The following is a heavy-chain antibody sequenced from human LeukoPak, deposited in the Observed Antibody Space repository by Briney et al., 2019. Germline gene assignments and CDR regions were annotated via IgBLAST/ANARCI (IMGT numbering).Heavy chain of an antibody. CDR3: ARDGHGSGSYYHWIHP. J-gene: IGHJ5*02. V-gene: IGHV4-59*01. CDR1: GDSISSYY. D-gene: IGHD1-26*01. CDR2: IDYTGNT. Sequence: SETLSLTCTVSGDSISSYYWSWIRQPPGKGLEWIGFIDYTGNTHYNPSLKSRVTISVDTSKNQFSLKLRSVTAADTAVYYCARDGHGSGSYYHWIHPWGQGTLVTVSS.